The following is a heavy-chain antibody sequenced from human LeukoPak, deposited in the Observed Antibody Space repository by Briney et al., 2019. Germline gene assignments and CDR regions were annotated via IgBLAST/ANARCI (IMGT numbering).Heavy chain of an antibody. Sequence: SGTLSLTCAVSGGSISSSNWWSWVRQPPGKGLEWIGEIYHSGSTNDNPSLKSRVTISVDKSKNQFSLKLSSVTAADTAVYYCARVGYYYDSSGYYRRLGYFDYWGQGTLVTVSS. CDR3: ARVGYYYDSSGYYRRLGYFDY. V-gene: IGHV4-4*02. CDR2: IYHSGST. CDR1: GGSISSSNW. D-gene: IGHD3-22*01. J-gene: IGHJ4*02.